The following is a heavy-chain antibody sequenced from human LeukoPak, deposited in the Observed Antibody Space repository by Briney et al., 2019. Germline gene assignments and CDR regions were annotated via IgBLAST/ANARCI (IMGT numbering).Heavy chain of an antibody. J-gene: IGHJ4*02. D-gene: IGHD4-17*01. CDR1: GFTFVSHG. Sequence: GGSLRLSCAASGFTFVSHGMIWVRQAPGKGLEWLSYISPGSTTINSADSVKDRFTTSRDKARSSLFLQMNSLRAEDTAVYYCARVRGPTVTTMYFDYWGQGALVTVPS. CDR2: ISPGSTTI. V-gene: IGHV3-48*01. CDR3: ARVRGPTVTTMYFDY.